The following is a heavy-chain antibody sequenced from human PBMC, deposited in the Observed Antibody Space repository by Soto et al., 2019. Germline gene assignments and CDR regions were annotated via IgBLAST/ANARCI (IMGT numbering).Heavy chain of an antibody. CDR3: AREPLRGNIVVVPAALGYGMDV. V-gene: IGHV1-18*04. D-gene: IGHD2-2*01. CDR1: GYTFTSYG. Sequence: GASVKVSCKASGYTFTSYGISWVRQAPGQGLEGMGWISAYNGNTNYAQKLQGRVTMTTDTSTSTAYMELRSLRSDDTAVYYCAREPLRGNIVVVPAALGYGMDVWGQGTTVTVSS. J-gene: IGHJ6*02. CDR2: ISAYNGNT.